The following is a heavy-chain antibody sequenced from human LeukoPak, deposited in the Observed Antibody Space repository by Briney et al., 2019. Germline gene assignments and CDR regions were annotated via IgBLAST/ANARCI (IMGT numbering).Heavy chain of an antibody. D-gene: IGHD6-13*01. J-gene: IGHJ4*02. Sequence: SVKVSCKASGGTFSSYAISWVRQAPGQGLEWMGGIIPIFGTANYAQKFQGRVTITADESTSTAYMELSSLRSEDTAVYYCARDKSPAQGYSSSWPPEALWYWGQGTLVTVSS. CDR2: IIPIFGTA. V-gene: IGHV1-69*13. CDR1: GGTFSSYA. CDR3: ARDKSPAQGYSSSWPPEALWY.